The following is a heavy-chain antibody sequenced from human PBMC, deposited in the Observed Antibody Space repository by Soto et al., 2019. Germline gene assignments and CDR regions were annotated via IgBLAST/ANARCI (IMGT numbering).Heavy chain of an antibody. CDR3: ARDRDLGYCISTSCYGHYYYGMDV. V-gene: IGHV3-23*01. Sequence: HPGGSLRLSCAASGFTFSSYAMSWVRQAPGKGLEWVSAISGSGGSTYYADSVKGRFTISRDNSKNTLYLQMNSLRAEDTAVYYCARDRDLGYCISTSCYGHYYYGMDVWGQGTTVTVSS. CDR1: GFTFSSYA. J-gene: IGHJ6*02. CDR2: ISGSGGST. D-gene: IGHD2-2*01.